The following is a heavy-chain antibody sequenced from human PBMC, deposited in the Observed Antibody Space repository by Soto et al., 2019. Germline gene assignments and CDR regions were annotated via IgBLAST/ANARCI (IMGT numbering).Heavy chain of an antibody. CDR1: GFTFSSYA. V-gene: IGHV3-48*03. D-gene: IGHD2-2*02. J-gene: IGHJ4*02. CDR3: AREGYCSSTRCYTALDC. CDR2: ISSSGSTI. Sequence: PGGSLRLSCAASGFTFSSYAMSWVRQAPGKGLEWVSYISSSGSTIYYADSVKGRFTISRDNAKNSLYLQMNSLRAEDTAVYYCAREGYCSSTRCYTALDCWGQGTLVTVSS.